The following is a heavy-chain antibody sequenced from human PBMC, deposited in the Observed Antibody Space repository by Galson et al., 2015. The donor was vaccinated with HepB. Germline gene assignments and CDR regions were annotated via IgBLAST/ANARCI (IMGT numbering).Heavy chain of an antibody. CDR1: GFTFSSYG. CDR2: KSYDGNEK. Sequence: SLRLSCAASGFTFSSYGMYWVRQAPGKGPEWLAIKSYDGNEKYYADSVEGRFTVSRDNSGNTLFLVMKNLRTDDTAVYYCAKDRWTRRIALGGTDYWGRGTLVTVSS. V-gene: IGHV3-30*18. J-gene: IGHJ4*02. D-gene: IGHD6-19*01. CDR3: AKDRWTRRIALGGTDY.